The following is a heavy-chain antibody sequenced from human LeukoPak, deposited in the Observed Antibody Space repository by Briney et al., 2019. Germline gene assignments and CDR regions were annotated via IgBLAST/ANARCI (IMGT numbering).Heavy chain of an antibody. J-gene: IGHJ4*02. CDR2: IYHSGST. V-gene: IGHV4-30-2*01. D-gene: IGHD4-17*01. Sequence: PSETLSLTCAVSGGSISSGGYSWSWIRQPPGKGLEWIGYIYHSGSTYYNPSLKSRVTISVDRSKNQFSLKLSPATAADTAVYYCAREVDGDYYFDYWGQGTLVTVSS. CDR1: GGSISSGGYS. CDR3: AREVDGDYYFDY.